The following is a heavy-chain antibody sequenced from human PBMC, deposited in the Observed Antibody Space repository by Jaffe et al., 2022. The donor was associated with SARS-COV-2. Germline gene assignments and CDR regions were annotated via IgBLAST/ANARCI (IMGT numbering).Heavy chain of an antibody. D-gene: IGHD4-17*01. Sequence: QVQLQESGPGLVKPSETLSLTCTVSGGSISSYYWSWIRQPPGKGLEWIGYIYYSGSTNYNPSLKSRVTISVDTSKNQFSLKLSSVTAADTAVYYCARFRSVTTEGNYYYYMDVWGKGTTVTVSS. CDR1: GGSISSYY. CDR2: IYYSGST. J-gene: IGHJ6*03. V-gene: IGHV4-59*01. CDR3: ARFRSVTTEGNYYYYMDV.